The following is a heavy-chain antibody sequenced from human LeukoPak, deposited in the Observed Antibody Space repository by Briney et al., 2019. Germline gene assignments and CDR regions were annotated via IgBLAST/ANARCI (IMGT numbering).Heavy chain of an antibody. CDR2: IFINGDIT. CDR3: VKSPSDGLDV. CDR1: GFSVSNTY. J-gene: IGHJ6*02. Sequence: GGSLRLSCAASGFSVSNTYMSWVRQAPGKGLEYVSTIFINGDITSYAASVKGRFTTSRDDSKNTLYLQMSSLRPEDTAVYYCVKSPSDGLDVWGQGATVTVSS. V-gene: IGHV3-64D*09.